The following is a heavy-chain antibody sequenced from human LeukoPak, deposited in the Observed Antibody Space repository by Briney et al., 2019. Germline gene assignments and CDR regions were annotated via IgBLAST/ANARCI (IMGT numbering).Heavy chain of an antibody. Sequence: GGSLRLSCAASGYSFRSYAMYWVRQAPGKGLERVSGSSGSGGDTYFAASVRGRFTIFRDTSKNTVFLQLDSVRAEDTAVYYCAKTTVGYSSGRYPGWPIDYWGQGTLVTVSS. CDR3: AKTTVGYSSGRYPGWPIDY. CDR1: GYSFRSYA. J-gene: IGHJ4*02. V-gene: IGHV3-23*01. CDR2: SSGSGGDT. D-gene: IGHD6-19*01.